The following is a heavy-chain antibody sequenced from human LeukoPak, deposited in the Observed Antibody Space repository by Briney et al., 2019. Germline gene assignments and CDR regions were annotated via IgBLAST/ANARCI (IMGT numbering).Heavy chain of an antibody. D-gene: IGHD1-26*01. CDR3: ARDQSGSYQRAFDI. Sequence: GGSLRLSCAVSAFTVSSNYVSWVRQAPGKGLEWVSVIYGGGSTNYADSVKGRFTISRDNSKNTLYLQMNSLRAEDTAVYYCARDQSGSYQRAFDIWGQGTMVTVSS. J-gene: IGHJ3*02. V-gene: IGHV3-66*02. CDR2: IYGGGST. CDR1: AFTVSSNY.